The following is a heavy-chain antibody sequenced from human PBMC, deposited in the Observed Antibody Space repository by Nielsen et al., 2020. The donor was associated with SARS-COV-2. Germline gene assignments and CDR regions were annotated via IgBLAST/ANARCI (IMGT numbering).Heavy chain of an antibody. CDR1: GYTFTGYY. CDR3: ARRSSGWYDPDYYYYGMDV. Sequence: ASVKVSCKASGYTFTGYYMHWVRQAPGQGLEWMGRINPNSGGTNYAQKLQGRVTMTTDTSTSTAYMELRSLRSDDTAVYYCARRSSGWYDPDYYYYGMDVWGQGTTVTVSS. CDR2: INPNSGGT. D-gene: IGHD6-19*01. J-gene: IGHJ6*02. V-gene: IGHV1-2*06.